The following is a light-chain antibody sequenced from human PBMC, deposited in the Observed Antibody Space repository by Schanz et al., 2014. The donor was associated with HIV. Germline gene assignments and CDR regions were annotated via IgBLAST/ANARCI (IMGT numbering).Light chain of an antibody. V-gene: IGLV2-14*03. CDR1: NSDIGAYNY. Sequence: QSALTQPASVSGSPGQSIAISCTGTNSDIGAYNYVSWYQQHPGKAPKLLIYDVSVRPSGVSNRFSGSKSGNTASLTISGLQSEDEADYCCSSYTTSSTYVFGTGTKLTVL. CDR3: SSYTTSSTYV. CDR2: DVS. J-gene: IGLJ1*01.